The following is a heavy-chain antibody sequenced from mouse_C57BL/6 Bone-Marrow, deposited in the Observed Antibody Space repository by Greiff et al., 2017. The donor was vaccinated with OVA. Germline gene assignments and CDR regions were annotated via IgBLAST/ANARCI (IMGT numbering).Heavy chain of an antibody. CDR1: GFTFSSYA. V-gene: IGHV5-9-1*02. CDR3: TRLLDAMDY. J-gene: IGHJ4*01. D-gene: IGHD2-1*01. Sequence: EVQLQQSGEGLVKPGGSLKLSCAASGFTFSSYAMSWVRQTPEKRLEWVAYISSGGDYIYYADTVKVRFTISRDNARNTLYLQMSSLKSEDTAMYYCTRLLDAMDYWGQGTSVTVSS. CDR2: ISSGGDYI.